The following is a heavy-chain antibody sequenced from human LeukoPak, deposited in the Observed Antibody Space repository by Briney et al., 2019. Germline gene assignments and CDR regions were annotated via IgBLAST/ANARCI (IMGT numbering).Heavy chain of an antibody. CDR2: IYYSGST. J-gene: IGHJ5*02. D-gene: IGHD6-19*01. Sequence: KTSETLSLTCTVSGGSISSSSYYWGWIRQPPGKGLEWSGSIYYSGSTYYNPSLKSRVTISVDTSKNQFSLKLRSVPAADPAVYYCASLEAGIDPSGQGTLVTVSS. V-gene: IGHV4-39*01. CDR1: GGSISSSSYY. CDR3: ASLEAGIDP.